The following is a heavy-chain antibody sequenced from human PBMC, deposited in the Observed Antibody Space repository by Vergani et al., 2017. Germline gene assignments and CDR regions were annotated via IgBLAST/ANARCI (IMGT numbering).Heavy chain of an antibody. CDR3: ASSSCSSTSCYAEFFHP. Sequence: QVQLQESGPGLVKPSETLSLTCAVSGYSISSKYYWGWIRQPPGKGLEWIGTIYHSGSTYYNPSLKSRVTISAETSKNQFSLTLSSVTAADTAVYFCASSSCSSTSCYAEFFHPWGQGTLVTVSS. V-gene: IGHV4-38-2*01. D-gene: IGHD2-2*01. CDR1: GYSISSKYY. CDR2: IYHSGST. J-gene: IGHJ1*01.